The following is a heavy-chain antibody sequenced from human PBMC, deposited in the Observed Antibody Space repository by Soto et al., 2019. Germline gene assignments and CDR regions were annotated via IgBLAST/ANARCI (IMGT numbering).Heavy chain of an antibody. J-gene: IGHJ4*02. D-gene: IGHD6-19*01. V-gene: IGHV3-23*01. Sequence: EVQLLESGGGLVQPGGSLRLSCAASGFTFSSYAMSWVRQAPGKGLEWVSAISGSGGSTYYADPVKGRFTISRDNSKNTLYLHMNSLRAEDTAVYYCAKDFRAVAGMLRYWGQGTLVTVSS. CDR3: AKDFRAVAGMLRY. CDR1: GFTFSSYA. CDR2: ISGSGGST.